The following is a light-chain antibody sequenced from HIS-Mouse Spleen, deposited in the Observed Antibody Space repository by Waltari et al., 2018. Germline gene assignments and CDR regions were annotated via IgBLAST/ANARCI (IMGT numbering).Light chain of an antibody. Sequence: QSALTQPASVSGSPGQSITISCTGTSSDVGSYNLVSWYQQHPGKAPKLRIYEGSKRPAGVSNRFAGSKSGNTAYLTISGLQAEDEADYYCCSYAGSSTLVFGGGTKLTVL. J-gene: IGLJ3*02. CDR2: EGS. CDR1: SSDVGSYNL. V-gene: IGLV2-23*01. CDR3: CSYAGSSTLV.